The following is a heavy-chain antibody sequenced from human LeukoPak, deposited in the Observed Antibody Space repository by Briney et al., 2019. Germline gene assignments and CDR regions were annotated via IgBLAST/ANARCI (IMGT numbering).Heavy chain of an antibody. CDR2: ITSSGSTI. CDR3: ARGYYYGLF. V-gene: IGHV3-48*03. CDR1: GFTLSNYE. J-gene: IGHJ4*02. D-gene: IGHD3-10*01. Sequence: PGGSLRLSVVASGFTLSNYEIHWVRQAPGKGLQWVSYITSSGSTIYYADFARGRFTISRDVAKNSLFLQMSGLRAEDTALYYCARGYYYGLFWGQGTLVSVSS.